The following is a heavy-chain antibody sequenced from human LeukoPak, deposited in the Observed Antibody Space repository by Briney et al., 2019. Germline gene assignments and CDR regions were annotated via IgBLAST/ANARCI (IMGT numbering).Heavy chain of an antibody. CDR1: GGTFSSYA. V-gene: IGHV1-69*13. CDR2: IIPIFGTA. CDR3: ARVRGIAAAPSFTYYFDY. D-gene: IGHD6-13*01. Sequence: WASVTVSCKASGGTFSSYAISWVRQAPGQGLEWMGGIIPIFGTANYAQKFQGRVTITADESTSTAYMELSSLRSEDTAVYYCARVRGIAAAPSFTYYFDYWGQGTLVTVSS. J-gene: IGHJ4*02.